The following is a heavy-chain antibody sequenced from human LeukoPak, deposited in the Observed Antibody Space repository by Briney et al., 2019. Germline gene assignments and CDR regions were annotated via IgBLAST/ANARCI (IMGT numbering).Heavy chain of an antibody. CDR2: IGTAGDT. CDR1: GFTFSSYD. V-gene: IGHV3-13*01. Sequence: GGSLRLSCAASGFTFSSYDMHWVRQATGKGLEWVSAIGTAGDTYYPGSVKGRFTISRENAKNSVYLQMNSLRAGDTAVYYCARDRIAAAGGAFDIWGQGTMVTVSS. D-gene: IGHD6-13*01. CDR3: ARDRIAAAGGAFDI. J-gene: IGHJ3*02.